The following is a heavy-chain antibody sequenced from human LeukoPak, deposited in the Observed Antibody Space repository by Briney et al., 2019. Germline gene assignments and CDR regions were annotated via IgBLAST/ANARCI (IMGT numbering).Heavy chain of an antibody. CDR2: IYSGGNT. D-gene: IGHD6-19*01. CDR3: AIRYSSGWSPFDY. V-gene: IGHV3-53*01. J-gene: IGHJ4*02. Sequence: PGGSLRLSCTVSGFTVSSNSMSWVRQAPGKGLEWVSFIYSGGNTHYSDSVKGRFTISRDNSKNTLYLQMNSLRAEDTAVYYCAIRYSSGWSPFDYWGQGTLVTVSS. CDR1: GFTVSSNS.